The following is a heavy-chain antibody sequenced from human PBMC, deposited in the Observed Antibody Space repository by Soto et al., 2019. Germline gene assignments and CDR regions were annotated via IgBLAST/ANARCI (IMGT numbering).Heavy chain of an antibody. V-gene: IGHV3-23*01. CDR3: AKGRRSSSIGGLDY. CDR2: ISGSGGST. J-gene: IGHJ4*02. D-gene: IGHD6-6*01. Sequence: EVQLLESGGGLVQPGGSLRLSCAASGFTFSSHAMSWVRQAPGKGLEGLEWVSAISGSGGSTYYADSVKGRFTISRDNSKNTLYLQMNSLRAEDTAVYYCAKGRRSSSIGGLDYWGQGTLVTVSS. CDR1: GFTFSSHA.